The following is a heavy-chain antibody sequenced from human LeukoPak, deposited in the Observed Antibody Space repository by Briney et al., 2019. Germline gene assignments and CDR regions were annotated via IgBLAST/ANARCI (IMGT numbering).Heavy chain of an antibody. J-gene: IGHJ6*02. Sequence: SDTLSLTCSVSGGLISSSGNFYWGWIRQVPGKGLEWIGSVYYTGYSYDNPSLKSRVTVSVDTSKNQFSLKLNSVTAADTAIYYCARQGAITARRTHYYAMDVWGPGTTVNVSS. CDR1: GGLISSSGNFY. CDR3: ARQGAITARRTHYYAMDV. V-gene: IGHV4-39*01. CDR2: VYYTGYS. D-gene: IGHD1-20*01.